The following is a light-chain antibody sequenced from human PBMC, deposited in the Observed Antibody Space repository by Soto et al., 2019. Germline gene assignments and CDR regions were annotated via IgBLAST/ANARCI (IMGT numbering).Light chain of an antibody. CDR2: WAA. CDR1: QSVLSSSTPKLY. V-gene: IGKV4-1*01. Sequence: DIVMTQSPDSLAVSLGERATIHCQSSQSVLSSSTPKLYLAWYQQKPGQPPQLLIYWAATRESGVPDRFSGSGSGTDFTLTISSRQAEDVAVDYCQQEESTPWTFGQGTKVEIK. J-gene: IGKJ1*01. CDR3: QQEESTPWT.